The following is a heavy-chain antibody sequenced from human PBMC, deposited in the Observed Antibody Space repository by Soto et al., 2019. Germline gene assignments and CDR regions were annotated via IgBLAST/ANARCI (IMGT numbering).Heavy chain of an antibody. V-gene: IGHV4-59*01. J-gene: IGHJ4*02. CDR2: IYYSGST. CDR3: ARGKAVAGSKYYFDY. CDR1: GGSISSYY. Sequence: PSETLSLTCTVSGGSISSYYWSWIRQPPGKGLEWIGYIYYSGSTNYNPSLKSRVTISVDTSKNQFSLKLSSVTAADTAVYYCARGKAVAGSKYYFDYWGQGTLVTVPQ. D-gene: IGHD6-19*01.